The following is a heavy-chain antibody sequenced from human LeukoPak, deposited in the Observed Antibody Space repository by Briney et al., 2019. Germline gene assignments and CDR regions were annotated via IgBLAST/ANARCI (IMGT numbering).Heavy chain of an antibody. D-gene: IGHD3-9*01. CDR2: INPNSGGT. J-gene: IGHJ4*02. V-gene: IGHV1-2*02. CDR1: GYTFTGYY. Sequence: GASVKVSCKASGYTFTGYYMHWVRQAPGQGLEWMGWINPNSGGTNYAQKFQGRVTMTRDTSISTAYLQWSSLKASDTAMYYCARQSQLRYFDWLLQPLDYWGQGTLVTVSS. CDR3: ARQSQLRYFDWLLQPLDY.